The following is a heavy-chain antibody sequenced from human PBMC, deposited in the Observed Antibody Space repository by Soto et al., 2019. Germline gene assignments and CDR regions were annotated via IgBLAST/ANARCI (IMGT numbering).Heavy chain of an antibody. D-gene: IGHD6-13*01. CDR1: GFTFNNYG. CDR2: ISNDGSDK. Sequence: QVQLVESGGGVVQPGRSLRLSCAASGFTFNNYGMHWVRHAPGKGLEWVAVISNDGSDKYYADSVKGRLTISRDNSKNTVYLQMNSLRAEDTAVYYCAKDQGIAASHGIDWGQGTMVTVSS. V-gene: IGHV3-30*18. CDR3: AKDQGIAASHGID. J-gene: IGHJ3*01.